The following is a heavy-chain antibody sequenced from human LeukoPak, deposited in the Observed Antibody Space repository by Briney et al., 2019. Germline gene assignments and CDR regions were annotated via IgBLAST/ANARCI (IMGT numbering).Heavy chain of an antibody. Sequence: GGSLRLSCAVSGFTFSSYSMNWVRQAPGKGLEWVSSISSSGTYMFYAVSVKGRCTISRDNAKNSLYLQINSLRADDTAVYYCARVDYADYAPNFDYWGQGTLVTVSS. D-gene: IGHD4-17*01. CDR1: GFTFSSYS. V-gene: IGHV3-21*01. CDR3: ARVDYADYAPNFDY. CDR2: ISSSGTYM. J-gene: IGHJ4*02.